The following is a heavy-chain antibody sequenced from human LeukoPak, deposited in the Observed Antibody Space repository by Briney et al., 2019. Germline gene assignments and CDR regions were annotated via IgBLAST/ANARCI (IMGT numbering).Heavy chain of an antibody. Sequence: SETLSLTCTVSGGSISSYYWSWIRQPAGKGLEWIGRIYTSGSTNYNPPLKSRVTMSVDTSKNQFSLKLSSVTAADTAVYYCARGGILWFGESLVDYWGQGTLVTVSS. CDR1: GGSISSYY. V-gene: IGHV4-4*07. J-gene: IGHJ4*02. CDR3: ARGGILWFGESLVDY. CDR2: IYTSGST. D-gene: IGHD3-10*01.